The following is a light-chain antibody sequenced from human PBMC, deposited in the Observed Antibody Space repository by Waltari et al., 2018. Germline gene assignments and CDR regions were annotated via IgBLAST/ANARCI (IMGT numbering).Light chain of an antibody. J-gene: IGLJ7*01. CDR2: ENS. V-gene: IGLV1-51*02. CDR3: GTWDSSLSGAV. Sequence: QSVLTQPPSVSAAPGQRVTISSSGGSSNIGNHYVSWYRQFPGTAPKLLIYENSERPSGIPGRFSGSKSGTSATLDITGLQAGDEADYYCGTWDSSLSGAVFGGGTHLTVL. CDR1: SSNIGNHY.